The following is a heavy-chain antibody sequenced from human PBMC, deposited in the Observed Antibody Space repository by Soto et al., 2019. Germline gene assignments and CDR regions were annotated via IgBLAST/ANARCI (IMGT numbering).Heavy chain of an antibody. CDR2: ISSSSSYI. CDR1: GFTFSSYS. CDR3: ARAPHYGGNIVYYFGN. V-gene: IGHV3-21*01. J-gene: IGHJ4*02. Sequence: EVQLVESGGGLVKPGGSLRLSCAASGFTFSSYSMNWVRQAPGKGLEWVSSISSSSSYIYYADSVKGRFTISRDNAKKALDLQMNSLRAEDTAVDYCARAPHYGGNIVYYFGNWGQGSLVTVAS. D-gene: IGHD4-17*01.